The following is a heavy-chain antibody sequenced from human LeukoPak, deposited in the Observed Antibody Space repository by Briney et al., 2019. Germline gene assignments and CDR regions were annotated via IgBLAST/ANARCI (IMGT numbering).Heavy chain of an antibody. D-gene: IGHD6-13*01. CDR2: IYYSGST. Sequence: PSETLSFTCTVSGGSISSYYWSWIRQPPGKGLEWIGYIYYSGSTNYNPSLKSRVTISVDTSKNQFSLKPSSVTAADTAVYYCASTRRGAAALDYWGQGTLVTVSS. J-gene: IGHJ4*02. CDR3: ASTRRGAAALDY. V-gene: IGHV4-59*01. CDR1: GGSISSYY.